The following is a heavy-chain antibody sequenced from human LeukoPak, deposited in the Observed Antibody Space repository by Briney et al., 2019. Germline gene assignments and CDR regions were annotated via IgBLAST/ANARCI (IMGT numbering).Heavy chain of an antibody. CDR1: GFTFSSYA. V-gene: IGHV3-30-3*01. J-gene: IGHJ3*02. D-gene: IGHD2-15*01. CDR3: ARDGGDIVVVVAAVSAFDI. Sequence: PGRSLRLSCAASGFTFSSYAMHWVRQAPGKGLEWVAVTSYDGSNKYYADSVKGRFTISRDNSKNTLYLQMNSLRAEDTAVYYCARDGGDIVVVVAAVSAFDIWGQGTMVTVSS. CDR2: TSYDGSNK.